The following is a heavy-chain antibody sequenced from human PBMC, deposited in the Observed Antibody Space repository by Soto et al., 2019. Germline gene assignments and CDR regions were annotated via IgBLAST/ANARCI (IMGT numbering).Heavy chain of an antibody. D-gene: IGHD2-2*01. J-gene: IGHJ4*02. Sequence: EVQLLESGGGLVQPGGSLRLSCAASGFTFSSYAMRWVRQAPGKGLEWVSAISGSGGSTYYADSVKGRFTISRDNSKNPLYLQMNRLRAEDTAVYYCAKRGRGGYCSSTSCSPFDYWGQGTLVTVSS. CDR3: AKRGRGGYCSSTSCSPFDY. CDR2: ISGSGGST. CDR1: GFTFSSYA. V-gene: IGHV3-23*01.